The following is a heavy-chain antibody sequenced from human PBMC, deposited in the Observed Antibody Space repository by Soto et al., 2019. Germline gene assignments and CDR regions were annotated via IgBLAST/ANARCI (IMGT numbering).Heavy chain of an antibody. J-gene: IGHJ4*02. CDR3: ARRYSSSLDF. V-gene: IGHV4-59*08. Sequence: QVQLQESGPGLVKPSETLSLTCTVSGGSISSYYCSWIRQPPGKGLEWIGYIFYSGSTNYNPSLKSRVTISVDTSKNQFSLKLSSVTAADTAVYYCARRYSSSLDFWGQGTLVTVSS. CDR2: IFYSGST. D-gene: IGHD6-13*01. CDR1: GGSISSYY.